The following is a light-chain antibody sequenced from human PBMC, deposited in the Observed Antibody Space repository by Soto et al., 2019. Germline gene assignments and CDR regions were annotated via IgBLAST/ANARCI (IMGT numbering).Light chain of an antibody. CDR3: LQHNTYPRT. J-gene: IGKJ1*01. CDR2: KAS. V-gene: IGKV1-5*03. Sequence: DIQMTQSPSTLSASVGDRVTITCRASQSISTWLAWYQQKPGKAPNLLIYKASNLESGVPSRCSGSGSGTEFTLTISSLQPEDFATYYCLQHNTYPRTFGQGTKVDIK. CDR1: QSISTW.